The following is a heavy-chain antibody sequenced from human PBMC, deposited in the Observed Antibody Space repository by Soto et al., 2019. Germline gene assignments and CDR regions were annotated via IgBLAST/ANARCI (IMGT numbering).Heavy chain of an antibody. CDR1: GYTFTSYD. CDR3: AREGLLTILGVGDTPREHDSSYYGMDF. CDR2: MNPNSGNT. D-gene: IGHD3-3*01. Sequence: QVQLVQSGAEVKKPGASVKVSCKASGYTFTSYDINWVRQATGQGLEWMGWMNPNSGNTGYAQEFQGRVTMTRNTSIRTAHMELSRLRSDDTAVYYCAREGLLTILGVGDTPREHDSSYYGMDFWRQGTTVTVSS. J-gene: IGHJ6*02. V-gene: IGHV1-8*01.